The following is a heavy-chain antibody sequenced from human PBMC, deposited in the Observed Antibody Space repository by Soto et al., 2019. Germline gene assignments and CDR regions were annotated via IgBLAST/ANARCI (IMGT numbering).Heavy chain of an antibody. CDR2: ITRNSGNK. CDR3: AKDKQGGTYFSGLDY. CDR1: GFSVGSYA. V-gene: IGHV3-9*01. Sequence: GGSLRLSCAASGFSVGSYAVDWVRQLPGKGLEWVTGITRNSGNKAYADSVKGRFIVSRDDAKNSLYLQMNSLRPEDTALYYCAKDKQGGTYFSGLDYWGQGTLVTVSS. D-gene: IGHD1-26*01. J-gene: IGHJ4*02.